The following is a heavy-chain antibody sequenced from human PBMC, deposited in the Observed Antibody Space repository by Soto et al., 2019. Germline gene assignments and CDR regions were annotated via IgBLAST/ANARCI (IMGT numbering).Heavy chain of an antibody. V-gene: IGHV4-39*01. CDR2: IYYSGST. J-gene: IGHJ3*02. CDR3: ARHRRVTMVRGSENDAFDI. CDR1: GGSISSSSYY. Sequence: SETLSLTCTVSGGSISSSSYYWGWIRQPPGKGLEWIGSIYYSGSTYYNPSLKSRVTISVDTSKNQFSLKLSSVTAADTAVYYCARHRRVTMVRGSENDAFDIWGQGTMVTVSS. D-gene: IGHD3-10*01.